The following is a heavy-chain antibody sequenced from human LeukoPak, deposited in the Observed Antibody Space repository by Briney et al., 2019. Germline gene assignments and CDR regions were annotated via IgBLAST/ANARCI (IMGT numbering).Heavy chain of an antibody. J-gene: IGHJ4*02. CDR2: IKGTGLTT. V-gene: IGHV3-11*04. CDR1: GFIFSEYY. CDR3: AREVLMVYAPLDY. D-gene: IGHD2-8*01. Sequence: PGGSLRLSCSASGFIFSEYYMTWIRQAPGKGLEWVSTIKGTGLTTYYADSVKGRFTISRDNAKNSLYLQMNSLRAEDTAVYYCAREVLMVYAPLDYWGQGTLVTVSS.